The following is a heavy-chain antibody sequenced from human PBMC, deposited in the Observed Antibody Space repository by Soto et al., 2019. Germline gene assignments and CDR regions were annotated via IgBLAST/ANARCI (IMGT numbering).Heavy chain of an antibody. CDR2: ISAYNGNT. V-gene: IGHV1-18*01. Sequence: QVQLVQSGAEVKKPGASVKVSCKASGYTFTSYGISWVRQAPGQGLEWMGWISAYNGNTNYAQKLQGRVTMTTDTSTGTAYMELRSLRSDDTAVYYCARDGGDIVVVPAAVGGYYYYGMDIWGQGTTVTVSS. J-gene: IGHJ6*02. CDR1: GYTFTSYG. D-gene: IGHD2-2*01. CDR3: ARDGGDIVVVPAAVGGYYYYGMDI.